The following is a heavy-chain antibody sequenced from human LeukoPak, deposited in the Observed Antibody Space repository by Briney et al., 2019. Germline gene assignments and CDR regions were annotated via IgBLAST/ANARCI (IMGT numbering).Heavy chain of an antibody. CDR2: ISGSGGST. CDR3: AKPPSGVVVAATGIDY. D-gene: IGHD2-15*01. J-gene: IGHJ4*02. CDR1: GFTFSSYA. V-gene: IGHV3-23*01. Sequence: PGGSLRLSCAASGFTFSSYAMSWVRQAPGKGLEWVSAISGSGGSTYYADSVKGRFTISRDNSKNTLYLQMNSLRAEDTAVYYCAKPPSGVVVAATGIDYWGQGTLVTVSS.